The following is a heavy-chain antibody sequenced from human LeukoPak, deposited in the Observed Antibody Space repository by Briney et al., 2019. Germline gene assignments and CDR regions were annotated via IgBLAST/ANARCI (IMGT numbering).Heavy chain of an antibody. CDR3: ARGGSEYYYDSSGYTRWFDP. CDR2: INPNSGGT. J-gene: IGHJ5*02. D-gene: IGHD3-22*01. CDR1: GYTFTGYY. Sequence: ASVKVSCKASGYTFTGYYMHWVRQAPGQGLAWMGRINPNSGGTNYAQKFQGRVTTTRDTSISTAYMELTRLRFDDTAVYYCARGGSEYYYDSSGYTRWFDPWGQGTLVTVSS. V-gene: IGHV1-2*06.